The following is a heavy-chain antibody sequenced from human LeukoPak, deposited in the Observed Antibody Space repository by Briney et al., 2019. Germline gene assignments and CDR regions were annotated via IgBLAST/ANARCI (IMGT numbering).Heavy chain of an antibody. J-gene: IGHJ1*01. CDR2: IHPDGSVQ. CDR1: GVAIRNAW. D-gene: IGHD2-15*01. V-gene: IGHV3-7*01. Sequence: GGSLRLSCVASGVAIRNAWMSWVRQAPGKGLEWVANIHPDGSVQNYVDSVKGRFTISRDNAKNSLYLQINNLRAEDTAVYYCASTFPYCIDDDCALGGQGTLVTVSS. CDR3: ASTFPYCIDDDCAL.